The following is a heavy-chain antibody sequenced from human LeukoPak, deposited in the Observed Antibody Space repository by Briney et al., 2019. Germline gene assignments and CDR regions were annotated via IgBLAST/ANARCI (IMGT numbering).Heavy chain of an antibody. Sequence: GESLKISCKGSGYSFTSYWIGWVRQMPGKGLEWMGIIYPGDSDTRYSPSFQGQVTISADKSISTAYLQWSSLKASDTAMYYCARHHYNWSDVGSTFDYWGQGTLVTVSS. V-gene: IGHV5-51*01. CDR3: ARHHYNWSDVGSTFDY. J-gene: IGHJ4*02. CDR1: GYSFTSYW. CDR2: IYPGDSDT. D-gene: IGHD1-20*01.